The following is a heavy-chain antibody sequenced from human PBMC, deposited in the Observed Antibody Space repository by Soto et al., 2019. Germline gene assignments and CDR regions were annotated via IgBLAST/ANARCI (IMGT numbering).Heavy chain of an antibody. V-gene: IGHV1-58*02. D-gene: IGHD3-10*01. CDR2: IVVGSGNT. J-gene: IGHJ3*02. CDR1: GFTFTSSA. Sequence: SVKVSCKASGFTFTSSAMQWVRQARGQRLEWIGWIVVGSGNTNYAQKFQERVTITRDMSTSTAYMELSSLRSEDTAVYYCAAPPGGYYYGWGSYALKDVFVIWGQGKRVPVS. CDR3: AAPPGGYYYGWGSYALKDVFVI.